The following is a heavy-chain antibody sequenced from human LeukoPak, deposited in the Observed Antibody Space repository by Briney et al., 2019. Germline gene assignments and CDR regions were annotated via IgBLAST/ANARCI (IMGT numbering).Heavy chain of an antibody. CDR1: GFTFSSYA. V-gene: IGHV3-23*01. Sequence: PGGSLRLSCAASGFTFSSYAMSWVRQAPGKGLEWVSAISGSGGSTYYADSVKGRFTISRDNSKNTLYLQMNSLRAEDTAVYYCAKRQHWGQLAHDAFDIWGQGTMVTVSS. CDR3: AKRQHWGQLAHDAFDI. D-gene: IGHD6-13*01. CDR2: ISGSGGST. J-gene: IGHJ3*02.